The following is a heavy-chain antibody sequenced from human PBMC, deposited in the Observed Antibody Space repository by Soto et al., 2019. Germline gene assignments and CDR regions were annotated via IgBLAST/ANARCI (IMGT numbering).Heavy chain of an antibody. Sequence: QVQLQESGPGLVKPSDTLSLTCTGSGVSISRYYWSWIRQPPGKGLERIGNIYSSGSTNYNPSLNSRVTISVDTSKNPFSLKLSSVTAADTAVYYCARGYDYGDYWGQGTLVTVSS. V-gene: IGHV4-59*07. D-gene: IGHD2-2*01. CDR1: GVSISRYY. J-gene: IGHJ4*02. CDR3: ARGYDYGDY. CDR2: IYSSGST.